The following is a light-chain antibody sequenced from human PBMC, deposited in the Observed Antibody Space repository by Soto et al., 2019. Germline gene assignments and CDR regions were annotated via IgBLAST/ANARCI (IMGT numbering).Light chain of an antibody. Sequence: DIQMTQSPSSLSASVGDRVTITCRTSQTISDYLNWYQHKPGKAPKLLISAASSLQSGVPSRFSGSGSGTDFTLSISSLQHEDFATYYCQQSYSTLTFGPGTKVEIK. CDR1: QTISDY. J-gene: IGKJ3*01. V-gene: IGKV1-39*01. CDR3: QQSYSTLT. CDR2: AAS.